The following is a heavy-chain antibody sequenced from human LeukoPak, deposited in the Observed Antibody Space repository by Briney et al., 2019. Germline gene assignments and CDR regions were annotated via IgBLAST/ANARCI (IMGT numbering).Heavy chain of an antibody. V-gene: IGHV3-9*01. CDR2: ISWNSGSI. Sequence: GGSLRLSCAASGFTFSSYSMNWVRQAPGKGLEWVSGISWNSGSIGYADSVKGRFTISRDNAKNSLYLQMNSLRAEDTALYYCAKAEGVDIVVVPAAITPFDYWGQGTLVTVSS. CDR3: AKAEGVDIVVVPAAITPFDY. J-gene: IGHJ4*02. CDR1: GFTFSSYS. D-gene: IGHD2-2*01.